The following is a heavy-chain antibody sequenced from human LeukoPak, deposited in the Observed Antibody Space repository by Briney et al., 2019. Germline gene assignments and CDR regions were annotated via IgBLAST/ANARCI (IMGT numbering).Heavy chain of an antibody. D-gene: IGHD1-7*01. J-gene: IGHJ4*02. CDR1: GDSISSDGYY. CDR2: ISHRGST. V-gene: IGHV4-31*03. Sequence: SETLSLTCNVSGDSISSDGYYWSWIRQHPGMGLEWIGHISHRGSTNYNPSLKSRLSILVDTSKNQFSLKLGSVTAADTAVYYCARDRHDWNYYYFDYWGQGTLVTVSS. CDR3: ARDRHDWNYYYFDY.